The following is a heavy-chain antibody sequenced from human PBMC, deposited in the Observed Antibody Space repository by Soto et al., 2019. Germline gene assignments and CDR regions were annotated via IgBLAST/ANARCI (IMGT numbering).Heavy chain of an antibody. J-gene: IGHJ6*02. D-gene: IGHD2-2*01. CDR3: AKDTYCSSTSCYPIAAAGGSYYYYGMDV. V-gene: IGHV3-30*18. CDR1: GFTFSSYG. CDR2: ISYDGSNK. Sequence: QVQLVESGGGVVQPGRSLRLSCAASGFTFSSYGMHWVRQAPGKGLEWVAVISYDGSNKYYADSVKGRFTISRDNSKNTLYLQMNSLRAEDTAVYYCAKDTYCSSTSCYPIAAAGGSYYYYGMDVWGQGTTVTVSS.